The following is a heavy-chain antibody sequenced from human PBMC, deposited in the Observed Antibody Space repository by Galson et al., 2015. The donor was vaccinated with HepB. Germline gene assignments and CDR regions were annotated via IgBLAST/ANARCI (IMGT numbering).Heavy chain of an antibody. CDR1: GYTFDDYG. D-gene: IGHD3-3*01. J-gene: IGHJ3*02. CDR2: INWNGGST. V-gene: IGHV3-20*01. CDR3: ARGSGTDAFDI. Sequence: SLRLSCAASGYTFDDYGVSWVRQGPGKGLEWVSGINWNGGSTGYADSVKGRFTISRDNAKNSLYLQMNSLRAEDTALYHCARGSGTDAFDIWGQGTMVIVSS.